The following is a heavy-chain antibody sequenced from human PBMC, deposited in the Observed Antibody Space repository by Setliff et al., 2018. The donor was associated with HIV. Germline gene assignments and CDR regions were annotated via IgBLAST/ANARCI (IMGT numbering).Heavy chain of an antibody. CDR3: ARSPGGGRLPYFFDF. CDR2: INHSGIT. CDR1: GASFSGYY. D-gene: IGHD2-15*01. J-gene: IGHJ4*02. V-gene: IGHV4-34*10. Sequence: PSETLSLTCAVYGASFSGYYWAWIRQSPERGLGFIGEINHSGITNYNPSLKSRVTLSRDASKNQFFLKLTSVTAADTAIYYCARSPGGGRLPYFFDFWGQGTLVTVSS.